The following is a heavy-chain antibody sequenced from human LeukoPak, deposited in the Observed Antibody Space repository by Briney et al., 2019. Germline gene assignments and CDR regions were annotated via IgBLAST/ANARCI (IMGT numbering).Heavy chain of an antibody. CDR2: ISSSGSTI. CDR1: GFTFSSYG. Sequence: GGSLRLSCAASGFTFSSYGMTWVRQAPGKGLEWVSYISSSGSTIYYADSVKGRFTISRDNAKNSLYLQMNSLRAEDTAVYYCAREDYYDSSGYYDALDYMDVWGKGTTVTVSS. J-gene: IGHJ6*03. V-gene: IGHV3-48*04. CDR3: AREDYYDSSGYYDALDYMDV. D-gene: IGHD3-22*01.